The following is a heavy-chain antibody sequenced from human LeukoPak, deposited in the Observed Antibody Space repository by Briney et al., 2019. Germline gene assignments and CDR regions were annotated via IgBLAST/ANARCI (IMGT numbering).Heavy chain of an antibody. D-gene: IGHD1-26*01. CDR3: ARVEEEWELLALNFDY. J-gene: IGHJ4*02. CDR2: ISGSSSYI. CDR1: GFTFSSYS. V-gene: IGHV3-21*01. Sequence: GGSLRLSCAASGFTFSSYSMNWVRQAPGKGLEWVSSISGSSSYIYYADSVKGRFTISRDNAKNSLYLQMNSLRAEDTAVYYCARVEEEWELLALNFDYWGQGTLVTVSS.